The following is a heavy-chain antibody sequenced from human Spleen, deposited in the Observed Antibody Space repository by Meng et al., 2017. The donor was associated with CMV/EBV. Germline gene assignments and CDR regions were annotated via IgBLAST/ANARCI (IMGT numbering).Heavy chain of an antibody. CDR1: FSNAW. V-gene: IGHV3-15*01. CDR3: TAQHRTFWSGYYNFDY. Sequence: FSNAWMSWVRQAPGKGLEWVGRIKTQSDGGTTDYTAPVKGRFTISRDDSKNTLYLQMSSLKTEDTAVYYCTAQHRTFWSGYYNFDYWGRGTLVTVSS. CDR2: IKTQSDGGTT. J-gene: IGHJ4*02. D-gene: IGHD3-3*01.